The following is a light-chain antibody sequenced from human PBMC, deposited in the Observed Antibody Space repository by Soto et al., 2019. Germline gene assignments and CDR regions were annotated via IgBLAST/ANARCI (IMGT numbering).Light chain of an antibody. CDR3: CSYAGSSTYV. CDR2: EVS. CDR1: SSDVGSYNL. V-gene: IGLV2-23*02. Sequence: QSVLTQPASVSGSPGQSITISCTGTSSDVGSYNLVSWYQQHPGKAPKIMIYEVSKLPSVVSNRFSGSKSGNTASLTISGLKDEDEAEYYCCSYAGSSTYVFGTGTKLTVL. J-gene: IGLJ1*01.